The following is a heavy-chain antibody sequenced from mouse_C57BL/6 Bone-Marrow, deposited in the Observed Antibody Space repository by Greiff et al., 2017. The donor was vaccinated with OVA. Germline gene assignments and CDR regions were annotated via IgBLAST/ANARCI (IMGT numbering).Heavy chain of an antibody. CDR2: ISSGGDYI. CDR3: TRAFYYDYGRYFDY. J-gene: IGHJ2*01. Sequence: EVKVVESGEGLVKPGGSLKLSCAASGFTFSSYAMSWVRQTPEKRLEWVAYISSGGDYIYYADTVKGRFTISRDNARNTLYLQMSSLKSEDTAMYYCTRAFYYDYGRYFDYWGQGTTLTVSS. D-gene: IGHD2-4*01. CDR1: GFTFSSYA. V-gene: IGHV5-9-1*02.